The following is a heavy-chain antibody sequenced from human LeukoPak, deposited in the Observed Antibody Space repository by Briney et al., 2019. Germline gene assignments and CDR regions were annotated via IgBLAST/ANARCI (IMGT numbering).Heavy chain of an antibody. J-gene: IGHJ5*02. CDR2: IYYSGST. V-gene: IGHV4-59*01. CDR3: AREVYRSSSGAWFAP. D-gene: IGHD6-6*01. Sequence: PESLSLTCTVSGGSISSYYWSWIRQPPGKGLEWIGYIYYSGSTNYNPSLKSRVTISVDTSKNQFSLKLSSVNAADTAVYYCAREVYRSSSGAWFAPWGQGTLVTVSS. CDR1: GGSISSYY.